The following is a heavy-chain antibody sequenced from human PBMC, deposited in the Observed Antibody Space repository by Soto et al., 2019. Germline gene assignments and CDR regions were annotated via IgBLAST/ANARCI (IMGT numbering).Heavy chain of an antibody. Sequence: GGSLRLSCAASGFTFSSYAMSWVRQAPGKGLEWVSAISGSGGSTYYADSVKGRFTISRDNSKNTLYLQMNSLRAEDTAVYYCAKSDSFQLHYYYYGMDVWGQGTTVTVSS. V-gene: IGHV3-23*01. J-gene: IGHJ6*02. CDR1: GFTFSSYA. D-gene: IGHD3-16*02. CDR3: AKSDSFQLHYYYYGMDV. CDR2: ISGSGGST.